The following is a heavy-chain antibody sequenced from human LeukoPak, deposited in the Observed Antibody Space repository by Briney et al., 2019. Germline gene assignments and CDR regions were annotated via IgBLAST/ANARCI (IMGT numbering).Heavy chain of an antibody. CDR1: GFTFSSYS. D-gene: IGHD4-23*01. V-gene: IGHV3-21*01. Sequence: MAGGSLRLSCAASGFTFSSYSMNWVRQAPGKGLEWVSSISSSSSYIYYADSVKGRFTISRDNAKNSLYLQMNSLRAEDTAVYYCARAPLLSGNSGNAFDIWGQGTMVTVSS. CDR3: ARAPLLSGNSGNAFDI. CDR2: ISSSSSYI. J-gene: IGHJ3*02.